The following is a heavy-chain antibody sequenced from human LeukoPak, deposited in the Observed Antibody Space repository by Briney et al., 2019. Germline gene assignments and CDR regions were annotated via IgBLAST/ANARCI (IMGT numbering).Heavy chain of an antibody. CDR2: IYYSGST. CDR1: GGSISSSSYY. D-gene: IGHD3-10*01. J-gene: IGHJ5*02. V-gene: IGHV4-39*01. CDR3: ARGRLLLWFGELNTRNWFDP. Sequence: PSETLSLTCTVSGGSISSSSYYWGWIRQPPGKGLEWIGSIYYSGSTYYNPSLKSRVTISVDTSKNQFSLKLSSVTAADTAVYYCARGRLLLWFGELNTRNWFDPWGQGTLVTVSS.